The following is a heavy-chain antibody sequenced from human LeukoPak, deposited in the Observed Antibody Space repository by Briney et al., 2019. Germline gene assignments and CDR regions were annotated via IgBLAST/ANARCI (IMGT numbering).Heavy chain of an antibody. V-gene: IGHV4-34*01. D-gene: IGHD4-17*01. J-gene: IGHJ3*02. CDR1: GGSFSGYY. CDR2: INHSGST. Sequence: PSETLSLTCAVYGGSFSGYYWSWIRQPPGKGLEWIGEINHSGSTNYNPSLKSRVTISVDTSKNQLSLKLSSVTAADTAVYYCARGLLRNTVTTKAFDIWGQGTMVTGSS. CDR3: ARGLLRNTVTTKAFDI.